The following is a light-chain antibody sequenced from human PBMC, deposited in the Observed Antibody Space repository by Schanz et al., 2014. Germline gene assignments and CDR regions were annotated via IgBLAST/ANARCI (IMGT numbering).Light chain of an antibody. CDR1: SSDVGGYNY. V-gene: IGLV2-8*01. J-gene: IGLJ3*02. Sequence: QSALTQPPSASGSPGQSVTISCTGTSSDVGGYNYVSWYQQHPGKAPKLMIYEVNKRPSGVPDRFTGSKSGNTASLTVSGLQAEDEADYYCSSYTSSSSPGVFGGGTKLTVL. CDR3: SSYTSSSSPGV. CDR2: EVN.